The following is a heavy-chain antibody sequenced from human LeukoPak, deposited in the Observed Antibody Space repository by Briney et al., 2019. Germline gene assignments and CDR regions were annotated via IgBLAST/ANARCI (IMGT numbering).Heavy chain of an antibody. CDR2: IYSGGST. J-gene: IGHJ4*02. Sequence: QPGGSLRLSCAASGFTFSSYAMSWVRQAPGKGLEWVSVIYSGGSTYYADSVKGRFTISRDNSKNTLYLQMNSLRAEDTAVYYCARAYYYDSSGYSALDYWGQGTLVTVSS. CDR1: GFTFSSYA. V-gene: IGHV3-53*01. CDR3: ARAYYYDSSGYSALDY. D-gene: IGHD3-22*01.